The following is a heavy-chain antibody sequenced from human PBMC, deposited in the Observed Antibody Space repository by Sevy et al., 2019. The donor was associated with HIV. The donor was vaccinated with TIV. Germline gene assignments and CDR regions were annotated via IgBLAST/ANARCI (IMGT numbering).Heavy chain of an antibody. CDR3: ARVDANYDKGFDP. CDR1: GFTFRSYE. Sequence: GGSLRLSCEASGFTFRSYEMNWVRQAPGKGLEWVSYISSSGSIIYYADSVKGRFTISGDNAKNSLYMQMNSLGAEDTAVYYCARVDANYDKGFDPWGQGTLVTVSS. J-gene: IGHJ5*02. CDR2: ISSSGSII. V-gene: IGHV3-48*03. D-gene: IGHD3-22*01.